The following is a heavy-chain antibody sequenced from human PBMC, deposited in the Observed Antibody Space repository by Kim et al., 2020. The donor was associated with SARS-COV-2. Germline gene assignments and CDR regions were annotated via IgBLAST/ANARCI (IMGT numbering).Heavy chain of an antibody. CDR3: ARGRKQWLTYYYYYGMDV. V-gene: IGHV3-20*04. CDR2: INWNGGST. D-gene: IGHD6-19*01. J-gene: IGHJ6*02. Sequence: GGSLRLSCAASGFTFGDYGMSWVRQAPGKGLEWVSGINWNGGSTGYADSVKGRFTISRDNAKNSLYLQMNSLRAEDTALYYCARGRKQWLTYYYYYGMDVWGQGTTVNVSS. CDR1: GFTFGDYG.